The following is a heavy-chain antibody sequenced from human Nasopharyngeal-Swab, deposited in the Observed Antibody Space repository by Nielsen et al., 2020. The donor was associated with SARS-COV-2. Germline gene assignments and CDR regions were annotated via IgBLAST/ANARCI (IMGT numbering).Heavy chain of an antibody. J-gene: IGHJ4*02. CDR1: GFTFSRNA. D-gene: IGHD3-16*01. Sequence: GESLKISCAASGFTFSRNAMSWVRQAPGKGLEWVAFIRYDGGKQDYAGSVKGRFTISRDNSKNILYLQMNSLRPEDTAVYYCAKEGDSGVLNSWVQGTLVTVSS. CDR3: AKEGDSGVLNS. V-gene: IGHV3-30*02. CDR2: IRYDGGKQ.